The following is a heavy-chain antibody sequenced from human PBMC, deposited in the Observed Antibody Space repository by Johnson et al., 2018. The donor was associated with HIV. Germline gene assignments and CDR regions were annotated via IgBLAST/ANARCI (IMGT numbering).Heavy chain of an antibody. J-gene: IGHJ3*02. D-gene: IGHD3-16*01. Sequence: QVQLVESGGGVVQPGRSLRLSCAASGFTFSSYAMHWVRQAPGKGLEWVAVISYDGSNKNYADSVKGRFTISRDNPKHTLYLQMNSLRAEDTAVYYCARGGKDHAFDIWGQGTMVTVSS. CDR3: ARGGKDHAFDI. CDR1: GFTFSSYA. CDR2: ISYDGSNK. V-gene: IGHV3-30*04.